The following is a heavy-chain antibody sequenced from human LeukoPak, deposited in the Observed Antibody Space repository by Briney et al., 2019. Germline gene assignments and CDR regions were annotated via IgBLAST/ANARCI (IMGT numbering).Heavy chain of an antibody. D-gene: IGHD3-9*01. CDR3: ARDLNPDYDILTGYYMSDY. Sequence: GASVKVSCKASGYTFTTYGISWVRQAPGQGLEWMGGIIPIFGTANYAQKFQGRVTITADESTSTAYMELSSLRSEDTAVYYCARDLNPDYDILTGYYMSDYWGQGTLVTVSS. J-gene: IGHJ4*02. CDR1: GYTFTTYG. CDR2: IIPIFGTA. V-gene: IGHV1-69*13.